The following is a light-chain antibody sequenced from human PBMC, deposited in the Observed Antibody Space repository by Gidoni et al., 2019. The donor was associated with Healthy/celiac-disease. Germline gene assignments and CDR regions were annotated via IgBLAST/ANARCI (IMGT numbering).Light chain of an antibody. Sequence: DIQLTQSPSFLSASVGDRVTITCWASQGISSYFAWYQQKPGKAPKLLIYAASPLQSGVPSRFSGSGSGTEFTLTISSLQPYDFATYYCQQLISYPRTFGPGTKVDIK. CDR3: QQLISYPRT. J-gene: IGKJ3*01. CDR1: QGISSY. CDR2: AAS. V-gene: IGKV1-9*01.